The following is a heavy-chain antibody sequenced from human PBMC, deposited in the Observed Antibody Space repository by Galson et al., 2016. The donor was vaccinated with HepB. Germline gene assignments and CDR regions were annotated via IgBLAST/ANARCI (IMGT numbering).Heavy chain of an antibody. D-gene: IGHD1/OR15-1a*01. CDR3: ARVRITGRTFPFDY. J-gene: IGHJ4*02. Sequence: ETLSLTCSVSGGSVTTFYWSWLRQPPGQGLEWIGYIFYSGSTNYNPSLKSRASISIDTSNNLFSLRLNSVTAADTAIYYCARVRITGRTFPFDYWGQGTLVTVSS. CDR1: GGSVTTFY. CDR2: IFYSGST. V-gene: IGHV4-59*02.